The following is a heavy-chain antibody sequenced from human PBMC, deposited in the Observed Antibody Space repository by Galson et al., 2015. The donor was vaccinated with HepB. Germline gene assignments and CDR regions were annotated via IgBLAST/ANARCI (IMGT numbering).Heavy chain of an antibody. D-gene: IGHD6-6*01. Sequence: SVKVSCKASGYTFTSYYMHWVRQAPGQELEWMGIINPSGGSTSYAQKFQGRVTMTRDTSTSTVYMELSSLRSEDTAVYYCARDREQLEDYYYYYYMDVWGKGTTVTVSS. J-gene: IGHJ6*03. V-gene: IGHV1-46*01. CDR2: INPSGGST. CDR3: ARDREQLEDYYYYYYMDV. CDR1: GYTFTSYY.